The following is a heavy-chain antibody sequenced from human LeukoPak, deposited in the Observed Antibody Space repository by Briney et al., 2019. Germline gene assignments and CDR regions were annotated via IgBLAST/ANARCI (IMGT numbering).Heavy chain of an antibody. D-gene: IGHD3-9*01. V-gene: IGHV3-23*01. CDR2: ISGSGGST. Sequence: PGGSLRLSCAASGFTFSSYAMSWVRQAPGKGLEWVSAISGSGGSTYYADSVKGRFTISRDNSKNTLYLQMNSLRAEDTAVYYCAKAYYDILTGYYPPLDYWGQGPLVIVT. CDR3: AKAYYDILTGYYPPLDY. CDR1: GFTFSSYA. J-gene: IGHJ4*02.